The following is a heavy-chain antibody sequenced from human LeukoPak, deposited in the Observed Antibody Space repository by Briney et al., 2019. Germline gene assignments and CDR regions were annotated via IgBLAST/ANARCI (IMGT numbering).Heavy chain of an antibody. Sequence: PGGSLRLSCVASGFTFSSYTMNWVRQAPGKGLEWVSSISSSSSYIYYADSVKGRFTISRDDAKNSLNLQMNSLRAEDTAVYYCAKKQPGTYFALADYWGQGTLVTVSS. CDR3: AKKQPGTYFALADY. D-gene: IGHD1-26*01. CDR2: ISSSSSYI. J-gene: IGHJ4*02. V-gene: IGHV3-21*01. CDR1: GFTFSSYT.